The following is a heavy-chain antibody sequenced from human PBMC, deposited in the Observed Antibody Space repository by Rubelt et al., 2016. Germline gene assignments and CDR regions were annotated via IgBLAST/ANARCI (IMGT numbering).Heavy chain of an antibody. V-gene: IGHV3-21*01. CDR3: ARDFTYYGSGSYYIRGAAPDYYYYYGMDV. CDR2: ISSSSSYI. Sequence: EWVSSISSSSSYIYYADSVKGRFTISRDNAKNSLYLQMNSLRAEDTAVYYCARDFTYYGSGSYYIRGAAPDYYYYYGMDVWGQGTTVTVSS. D-gene: IGHD3-10*01. J-gene: IGHJ6*02.